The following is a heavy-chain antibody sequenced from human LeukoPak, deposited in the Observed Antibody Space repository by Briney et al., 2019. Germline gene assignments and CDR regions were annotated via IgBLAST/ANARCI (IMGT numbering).Heavy chain of an antibody. CDR2: ISWNSANI. CDR3: ARGPNSNWSGLDF. J-gene: IGHJ4*02. V-gene: IGHV3-9*01. Sequence: SGGSLRLSCAASGFTFDDYAMHWVRQAPGKGLEWVSSISWNSANIGYADSVKGRFTVSRDNAKNTLYLQVNNLRAEDTAVYYCARGPNSNWSGLDFWGQGTLLTVSS. CDR1: GFTFDDYA. D-gene: IGHD6-6*01.